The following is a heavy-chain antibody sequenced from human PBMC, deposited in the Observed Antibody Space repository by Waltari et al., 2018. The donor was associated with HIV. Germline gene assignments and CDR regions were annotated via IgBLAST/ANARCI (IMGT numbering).Heavy chain of an antibody. D-gene: IGHD3-10*01. CDR1: GDSVSSNSAA. J-gene: IGHJ6*02. CDR3: VRGSGMNYYXGMDV. V-gene: IGHV6-1*01. Sequence: QVQLQQSGPGLVKPSQTLSLTCAISGDSVSSNSAAWNWIRQSPSRGLEWLGRTYYRFKVYNDYAVSVRSRITXHPDTSKNQFSLQLKSVTPEDTAGYYGVRGSGMNYYXGMDVWGQGTXVTVSS. CDR2: TYYRFKVYN.